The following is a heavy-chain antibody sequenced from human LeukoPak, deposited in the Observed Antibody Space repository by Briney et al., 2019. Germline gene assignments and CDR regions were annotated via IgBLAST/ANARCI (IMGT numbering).Heavy chain of an antibody. CDR3: ARHSGIVVVTAKASYYYYYMDV. V-gene: IGHV3-7*01. CDR1: GFTFSSYW. D-gene: IGHD2-21*02. Sequence: PGGSLRLSCAASGFTFSSYWMSWVRQAPGKGLEWVANIKQDGSEKYYVDSVKGRFTISRDNAKNSLYLQMNSLRAADTAVYYCARHSGIVVVTAKASYYYYYMDVWGKGTTVTISS. CDR2: IKQDGSEK. J-gene: IGHJ6*03.